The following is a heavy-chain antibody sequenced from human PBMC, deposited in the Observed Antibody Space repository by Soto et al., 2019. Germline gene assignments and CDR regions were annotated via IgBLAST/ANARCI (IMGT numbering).Heavy chain of an antibody. CDR1: GYTGTSYA. CDR2: INAGNGNT. J-gene: IGHJ4*02. D-gene: IGHD6-13*01. Sequence: QVPLVQSGAEEKKPGASVKVSCKASGYTGTSYAMHWVRQAPGQRLEWMGWINAGNGNTKYSQKFQGRFTITRDTAASTDEMELRSLRSEYTAVYYWARDVAAADYWGQGTLVTVSS. V-gene: IGHV1-3*05. CDR3: ARDVAAADY.